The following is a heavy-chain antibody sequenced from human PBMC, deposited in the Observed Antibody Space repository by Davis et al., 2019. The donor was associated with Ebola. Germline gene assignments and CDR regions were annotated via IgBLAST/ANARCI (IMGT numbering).Heavy chain of an antibody. CDR2: IIPIFGTA. CDR3: ARDRPTIFGVVNSVFDY. Sequence: SVKVSCKASGGTFSSYAISWVRQAPGQGLEWMGGIIPIFGTANYAQKFQGRVTITADESTSTAYMELSSLRSEDTAVYYCARDRPTIFGVVNSVFDYWGQGTLVTVSS. CDR1: GGTFSSYA. D-gene: IGHD3-3*01. V-gene: IGHV1-69*13. J-gene: IGHJ4*02.